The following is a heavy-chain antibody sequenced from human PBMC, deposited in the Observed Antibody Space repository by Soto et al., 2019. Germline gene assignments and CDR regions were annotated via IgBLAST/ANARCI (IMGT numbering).Heavy chain of an antibody. CDR3: ARYRREAVAGYTPDN. CDR2: VYNSGST. D-gene: IGHD6-13*01. CDR1: GGSISSNY. Sequence: SETLSLTCTVSGGSISSNYWTWIRQPPGKGLEWIGYVYNSGSTNYNPSHKSRVTISEDTSKSQFSLKVNSMTAAETAVYYCARYRREAVAGYTPDNWGQGIMVTVSS. V-gene: IGHV4-59*01. J-gene: IGHJ4*02.